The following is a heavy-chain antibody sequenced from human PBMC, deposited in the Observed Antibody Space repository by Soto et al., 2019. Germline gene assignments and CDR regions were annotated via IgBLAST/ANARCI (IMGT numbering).Heavy chain of an antibody. V-gene: IGHV3-30*18. Sequence: QVQLVESGGGVVQPGRSLRLSCAASGFTFSSYGMHWVRQAPGKGLGWVAVISYDGSNKYYADSVKGRFTISRDNSKNTLYLQMNSLRAEDTAVYYCAKDLRSSSWYVDYWGQGTLVTVSS. CDR1: GFTFSSYG. D-gene: IGHD6-13*01. CDR2: ISYDGSNK. CDR3: AKDLRSSSWYVDY. J-gene: IGHJ4*02.